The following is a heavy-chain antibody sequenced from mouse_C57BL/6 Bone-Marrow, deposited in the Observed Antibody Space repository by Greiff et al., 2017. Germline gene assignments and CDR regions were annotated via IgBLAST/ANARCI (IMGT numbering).Heavy chain of an antibody. J-gene: IGHJ4*01. V-gene: IGHV1-85*01. CDR3: ARASVTTVPAGAMDY. Sequence: QVQLQQSGPELVKPGASVKLSCKASGYTFTSYDINWVKQRPGQGLEWIGWIYPRDGSTKYNEKFKGKATLTVDTSSSTAYMELHSLTSEDSAVYFCARASVTTVPAGAMDYGGQGTSVTVSS. CDR1: GYTFTSYD. CDR2: IYPRDGST. D-gene: IGHD1-1*01.